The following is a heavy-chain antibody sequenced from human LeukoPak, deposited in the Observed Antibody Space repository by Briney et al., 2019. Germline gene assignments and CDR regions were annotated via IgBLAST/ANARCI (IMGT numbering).Heavy chain of an antibody. D-gene: IGHD3-22*01. CDR2: VYYSGST. Sequence: PSETLTLTCTVSGGSISTYYWNWIRQPPGKGLEWIGCVYYSGSTNYSPSLKSRVTISVDTSKNEFSMKLYSVTAADTAVYYCARDSFDSSGSHAEYFQRWGQGTRVTVSA. V-gene: IGHV4-59*01. J-gene: IGHJ1*01. CDR3: ARDSFDSSGSHAEYFQR. CDR1: GGSISTYY.